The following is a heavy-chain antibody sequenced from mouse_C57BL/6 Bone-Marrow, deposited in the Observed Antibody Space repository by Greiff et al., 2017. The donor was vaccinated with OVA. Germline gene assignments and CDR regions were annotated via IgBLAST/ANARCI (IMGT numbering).Heavy chain of an antibody. CDR3: TRGGYYFHWYFDV. Sequence: VQLQQSGAELVRPGASVKLSCTASGFNIKDDYMHWVKQRPEQGLEWIGWIDPENGDTEYASKFQGKATITADTSSNTAYLQLSSLTSEDTAVYYCTRGGYYFHWYFDVWGTGTTVTVSS. CDR1: GFNIKDDY. J-gene: IGHJ1*03. D-gene: IGHD1-1*01. CDR2: IDPENGDT. V-gene: IGHV14-4*01.